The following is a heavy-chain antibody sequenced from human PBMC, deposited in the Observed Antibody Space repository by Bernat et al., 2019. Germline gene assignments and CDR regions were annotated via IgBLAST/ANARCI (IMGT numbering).Heavy chain of an antibody. CDR2: ISHDSTAT. CDR1: GFIFDDYV. D-gene: IGHD3-16*01. CDR3: VRDRNWACDS. Sequence: ELQLVESGGGATQPGGSLRLSCEGTGFIFDDYVMHWVRQSPGMVLEWVSRISHDSTATSYADSVKCRFTISRDNSKKSLYLQMHSLGIQDTALYYCVRDRNWACDSWGRGTLVTVSS. J-gene: IGHJ4*02. V-gene: IGHV3-43*02.